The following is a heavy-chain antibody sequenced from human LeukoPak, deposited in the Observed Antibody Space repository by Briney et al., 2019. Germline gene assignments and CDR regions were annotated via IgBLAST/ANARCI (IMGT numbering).Heavy chain of an antibody. V-gene: IGHV4-31*03. D-gene: IGHD4-11*01. CDR2: IYYSGNT. CDR1: GGSISSGGYY. Sequence: SQTLSLTCTVSGGSISSGGYYWSWIRQPPGKGLEWIGCIYYSGNTYYNPSLKSRVFISVDTSKNQFSLMLTSVTAADTAVYYCARGGRISNYPVWGQGTLVTVSS. J-gene: IGHJ1*01. CDR3: ARGGRISNYPV.